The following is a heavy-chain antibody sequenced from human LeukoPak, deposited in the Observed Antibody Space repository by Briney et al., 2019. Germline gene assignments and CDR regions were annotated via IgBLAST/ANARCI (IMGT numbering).Heavy chain of an antibody. CDR2: MNPNSGNT. J-gene: IGHJ4*02. CDR3: ARVAELLWFGERLADFDY. D-gene: IGHD3-10*01. V-gene: IGHV1-8*01. CDR1: GYTFTSYD. Sequence: GASVRVSCKASGYTFTSYDINWVRQAPGQGLEWMGWMNPNSGNTGYAQKFQGRVTMTRNTSISTAYMELSSLRSEDTAVYYCARVAELLWFGERLADFDYWGQGTLVTVSS.